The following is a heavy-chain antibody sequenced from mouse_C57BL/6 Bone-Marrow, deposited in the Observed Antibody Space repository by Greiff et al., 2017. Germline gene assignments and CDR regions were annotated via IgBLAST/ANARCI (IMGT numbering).Heavy chain of an antibody. CDR1: GYTFTSYG. CDR3: ARERFRPPFYY. CDR2: IYPRSGNT. V-gene: IGHV1-81*01. J-gene: IGHJ2*01. Sequence: QVQLKESGAELARPGASVKLSCKASGYTFTSYGISWVKQRTGQGLEWIGEIYPRSGNTYYNEKFKGKATMTADKSSSTAYMELRSLTYEDSAVYFYARERFRPPFYYWDQGTTLTVSS.